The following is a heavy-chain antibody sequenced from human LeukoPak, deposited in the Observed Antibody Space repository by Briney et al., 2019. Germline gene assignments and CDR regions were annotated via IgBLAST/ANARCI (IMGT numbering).Heavy chain of an antibody. CDR3: AKDQGLFVSGGGCYWGINYSGAGFNY. J-gene: IGHJ4*02. V-gene: IGHV3-23*01. D-gene: IGHD2-15*01. CDR1: GFTFSSYA. Sequence: GGSLRLSCAASGFTFSSYAMSWVRQAPGKGLEWVSAISGSGGSTYYADSVKGRFTISRDNSKNTLYLQMNSLRAEDTAVYYCAKDQGLFVSGGGCYWGINYSGAGFNYGGQGPLVTAPS. CDR2: ISGSGGST.